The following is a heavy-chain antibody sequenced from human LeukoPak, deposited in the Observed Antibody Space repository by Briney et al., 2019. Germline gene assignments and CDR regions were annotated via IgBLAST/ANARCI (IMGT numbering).Heavy chain of an antibody. CDR2: IIPIFATP. Sequence: ASVKVSCKASGGTVSNYAISGVRQSPGQGLEWMGGIIPIFATPNYAQKFQGRITITADESTSTAYMELSSLRSEDTALYYCAIRGSLAAPGKFDYWGQGTLVTVSS. CDR1: GGTVSNYA. D-gene: IGHD6-13*01. V-gene: IGHV1-69*13. CDR3: AIRGSLAAPGKFDY. J-gene: IGHJ4*02.